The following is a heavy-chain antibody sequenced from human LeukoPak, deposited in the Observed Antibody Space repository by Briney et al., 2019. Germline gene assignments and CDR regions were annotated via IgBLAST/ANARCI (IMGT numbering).Heavy chain of an antibody. CDR1: GFTFSSYS. Sequence: PGGSLRLSCAASGFTFSSYSMNWVRQAPGKGLEWVSSISSSSSYIYYADSVKGRFTISRDNAKNSLYLQMNSLRAEDTAVYYCARAGYSSGRIDYWGQGTLVTVSS. D-gene: IGHD6-19*01. CDR2: ISSSSSYI. J-gene: IGHJ4*02. V-gene: IGHV3-21*01. CDR3: ARAGYSSGRIDY.